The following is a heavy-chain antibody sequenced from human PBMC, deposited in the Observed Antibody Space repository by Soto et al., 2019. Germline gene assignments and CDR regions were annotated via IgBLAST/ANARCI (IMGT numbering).Heavy chain of an antibody. V-gene: IGHV3-48*02. J-gene: IGHJ6*02. Sequence: GGSLRLSCAGSGFTFGTYSMNWVRQAAGKGLEWIAYVSYDSDTIQYADSVKGRFTISRDNAKNSLYLQMNSLRDEDTAVYYCARLYYDYVWGQGTTVTVSS. CDR3: ARLYYDYV. CDR1: GFTFGTYS. D-gene: IGHD3-3*01. CDR2: VSYDSDTI.